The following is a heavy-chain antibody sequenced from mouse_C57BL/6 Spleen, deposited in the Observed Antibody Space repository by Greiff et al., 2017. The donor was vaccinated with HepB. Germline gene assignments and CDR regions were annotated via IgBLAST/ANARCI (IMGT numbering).Heavy chain of an antibody. CDR1: GYTFTSYW. D-gene: IGHD1-1*01. V-gene: IGHV1S81*02. Sequence: VQLQQSGAELVKAGASVKMSCKASGYTFTSYWMHWVKQRLGQGLEWFAETNPTNGRTYYNEKFKSKATLTVDKSSSTAYMLLSGPTFEDSAVYYWASIKKIVATYCDYWGQGTTLTVAS. CDR2: TNPTNGRT. J-gene: IGHJ2*01. CDR3: ASIKKIVATYCDY.